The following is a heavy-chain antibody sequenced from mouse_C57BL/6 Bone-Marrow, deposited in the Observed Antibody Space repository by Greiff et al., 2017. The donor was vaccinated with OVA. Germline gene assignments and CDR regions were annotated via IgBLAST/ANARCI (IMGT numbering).Heavy chain of an antibody. CDR2: ISSGGDYI. Sequence: EVKLMESGEGLVKPGGSLKLSCAASGFTFSSYAMSWVRQTPEKRLEWVAYISSGGDYIYYADTVKGRFTISRDNARNTLYLQMSSLKSEDTAMYYCTREPYYGSSYDYAMDYWGQGTSVTVSS. CDR3: TREPYYGSSYDYAMDY. J-gene: IGHJ4*01. D-gene: IGHD1-1*01. CDR1: GFTFSSYA. V-gene: IGHV5-9-1*02.